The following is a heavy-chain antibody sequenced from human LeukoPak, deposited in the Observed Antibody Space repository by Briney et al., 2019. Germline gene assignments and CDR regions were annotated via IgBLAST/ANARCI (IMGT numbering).Heavy chain of an antibody. V-gene: IGHV3-74*01. CDR3: AKDRVLGYCSGGSCLSYMDV. CDR2: INSDGSST. D-gene: IGHD2-15*01. Sequence: GGSLRLSCAASGFTFSNYWMHWVRQAPGKGLVWVSRINSDGSSTSYADSVKGRFTISRDNAKNTLFLQMNSLRAEDTAVYYCAKDRVLGYCSGGSCLSYMDVWGKGTTVTISS. CDR1: GFTFSNYW. J-gene: IGHJ6*03.